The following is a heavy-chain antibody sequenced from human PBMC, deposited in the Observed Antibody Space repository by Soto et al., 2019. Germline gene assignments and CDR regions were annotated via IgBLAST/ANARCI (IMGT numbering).Heavy chain of an antibody. J-gene: IGHJ6*02. V-gene: IGHV3-30*18. CDR1: GFTFSSYG. D-gene: IGHD6-19*01. CDR2: ISYDGSNK. CDR3: AKVQQWLVSDYYDGMDV. Sequence: QVQLVESGGGVVQPGRSLRLSCAASGFTFSSYGMHWVRQAPGKGLEWVAVISYDGSNKYYADSVKGRFTISRDNSKNTLYLQMNSLRAEDTAMYYCAKVQQWLVSDYYDGMDVWGQGTTVTVSS.